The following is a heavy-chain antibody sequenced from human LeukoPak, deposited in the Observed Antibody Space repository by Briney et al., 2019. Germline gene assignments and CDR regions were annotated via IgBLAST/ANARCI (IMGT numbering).Heavy chain of an antibody. CDR1: GYSFTSYW. CDR3: ARLVGATIDHYYYMDV. V-gene: IGHV5-51*01. Sequence: GESLKISCKGSGYSFTSYWISWVRQMPGKGLEWMGIIYPGDSDTRYSPSFQGQVTISADKSISTAYLQWSSLKASDTAMYYCARLVGATIDHYYYMDVWGKGTTVTVSS. CDR2: IYPGDSDT. D-gene: IGHD1-26*01. J-gene: IGHJ6*03.